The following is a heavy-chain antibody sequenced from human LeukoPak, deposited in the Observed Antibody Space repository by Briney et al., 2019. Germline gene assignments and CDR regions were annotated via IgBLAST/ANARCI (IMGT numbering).Heavy chain of an antibody. CDR1: GRVSDKSFSNHY. Sequence: PSETLSLTCAVSGRVSDKSFSNHYWGWIRQSPGKGLEWIGEVNDRGGTNYNPSLKSRVTISVDTSKNQFSLKLSSVTAADTAVYYCATEPRPLYYYDSSGETFFDYWGQGTLVTVSS. CDR2: VNDRGGT. CDR3: ATEPRPLYYYDSSGETFFDY. D-gene: IGHD3-22*01. V-gene: IGHV4-34*01. J-gene: IGHJ4*02.